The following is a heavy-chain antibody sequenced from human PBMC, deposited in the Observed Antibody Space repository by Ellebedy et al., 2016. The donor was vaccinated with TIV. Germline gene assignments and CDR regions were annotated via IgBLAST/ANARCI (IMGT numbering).Heavy chain of an antibody. CDR1: GFTFDDYA. J-gene: IGHJ2*01. CDR3: ARNPSRGLVGYFDL. CDR2: ISWNSGSI. V-gene: IGHV3-9*01. Sequence: SLKISCAASGFTFDDYAMHWVRQAPGKGLEWVSGISWNSGSIGYADSVKGRFTISSDNAKNSLYLQMNSLRAEDTALYYCARNPSRGLVGYFDLWGRGTLVTVSS. D-gene: IGHD6-19*01.